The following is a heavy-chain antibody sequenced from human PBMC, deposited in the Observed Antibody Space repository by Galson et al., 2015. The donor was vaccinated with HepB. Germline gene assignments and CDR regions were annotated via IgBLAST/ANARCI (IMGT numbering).Heavy chain of an antibody. V-gene: IGHV3-23*01. CDR1: GFTFSSYA. J-gene: IGHJ4*02. CDR3: TKRRGSSYGDLDY. Sequence: SLRLSCAASGFTFSSYAMTWVRQAPGKGLEWVSAITASGTGRDYAESVRGRFTISRDNSNNTMYLQMYSLRAEDTAVYYCTKRRGSSYGDLDYWGQGTLVTVSS. CDR2: ITASGTGR. D-gene: IGHD5-18*01.